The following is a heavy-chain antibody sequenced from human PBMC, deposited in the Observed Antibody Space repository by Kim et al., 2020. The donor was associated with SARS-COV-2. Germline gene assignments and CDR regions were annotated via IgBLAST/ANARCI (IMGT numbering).Heavy chain of an antibody. D-gene: IGHD2-15*01. CDR1: GFNVTSNY. CDR3: STGGNVSYCFDY. CDR2: IYSSRNT. V-gene: IGHV3-53*01. J-gene: IGHJ4*02. Sequence: GGSLRLSCAASGFNVTSNYMTWVRQAPGKGLDWVSLIYSSRNTFYADSVAGPFTISINTSNNTLLLQMNTLRPADTAVYYYSTGGNVSYCFDYCGLRT.